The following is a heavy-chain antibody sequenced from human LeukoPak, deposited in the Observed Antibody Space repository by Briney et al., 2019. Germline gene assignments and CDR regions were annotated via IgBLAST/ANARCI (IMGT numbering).Heavy chain of an antibody. D-gene: IGHD1-26*01. CDR1: GYSISSCYY. V-gene: IGHV4-38-2*01. J-gene: IGHJ4*02. CDR3: ARVGAHDFDY. CDR2: IYHSGST. Sequence: SETLSLTCAVSGYSISSCYYWGWIRQPPGKGLEWIGSIYHSGSTYYNPPLKSRVTISVDTSKNQFSLKLSSVTAADTAVYYCARVGAHDFDYWGQGTLVTVSS.